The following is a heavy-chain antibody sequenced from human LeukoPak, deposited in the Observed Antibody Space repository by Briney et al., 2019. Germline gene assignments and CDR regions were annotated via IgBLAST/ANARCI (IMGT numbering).Heavy chain of an antibody. J-gene: IGHJ4*02. CDR3: ARAPRGIAAAGFDY. D-gene: IGHD6-13*01. CDR1: GFTFSRYQ. CDR2: ISSSSSYI. V-gene: IGHV3-21*01. Sequence: GGSLRLSCAASGFTFSRYQMTWGRQAPGKGLEWVSSISSSSSYIYYADSVKGRFTISRDNAKNSLYLQMNSLRAEDTAVYYCARAPRGIAAAGFDYWGQGTLVTVSS.